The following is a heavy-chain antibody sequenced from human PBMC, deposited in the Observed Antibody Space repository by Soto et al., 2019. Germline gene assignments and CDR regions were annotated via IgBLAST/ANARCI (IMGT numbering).Heavy chain of an antibody. J-gene: IGHJ3*02. CDR1: GFTVSNNY. CDR3: ARGGGAYCGNDCIRAVDI. D-gene: IGHD2-21*02. V-gene: IGHV3-66*01. CDR2: IYSGGDT. Sequence: EVQLVESGGGLVQPGGSLRLSCAVSGFTVSNNYMSWVRQAPEKGLEWISVIYSGGDTYYADSVKVRFIISRDNSKNTLYLQMNSLRVDDTAVYDCARGGGAYCGNDCIRAVDIWGQGTMVTVSS.